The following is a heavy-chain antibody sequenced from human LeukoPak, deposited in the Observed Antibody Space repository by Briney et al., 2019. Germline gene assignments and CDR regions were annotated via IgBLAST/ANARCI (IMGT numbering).Heavy chain of an antibody. J-gene: IGHJ4*02. CDR3: AKVGLADPYYFDY. CDR1: GFTFSSYG. Sequence: AGGSLRLSCAASGFTFSSYGMRWVRQAPGKGLEWVSVISGSGGSTYYADSVKGRFTISRDNSKNTLYLQMNSLRAEDTAVYYCAKVGLADPYYFDYWGQGTLVTVSS. V-gene: IGHV3-23*01. CDR2: ISGSGGST.